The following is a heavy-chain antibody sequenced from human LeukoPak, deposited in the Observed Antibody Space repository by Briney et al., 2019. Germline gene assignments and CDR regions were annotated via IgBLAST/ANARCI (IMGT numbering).Heavy chain of an antibody. V-gene: IGHV1-2*02. CDR1: GSTFTGYY. D-gene: IGHD3-22*01. CDR3: ARGGSGDSSGYYYSPFDY. CDR2: INLNSGGR. J-gene: IGHJ4*02. Sequence: ASVKLSCKASGSTFTGYYMHLVRQAPGQGHEWMWWINLNSGGRNYAQKFQGRVSITRDTYISTAYMELSRLRSDDTAVYYCARGGSGDSSGYYYSPFDYWGQGTLVTVSS.